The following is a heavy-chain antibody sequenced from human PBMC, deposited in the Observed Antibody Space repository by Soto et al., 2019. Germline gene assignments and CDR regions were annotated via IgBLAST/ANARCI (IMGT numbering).Heavy chain of an antibody. V-gene: IGHV6-1*01. CDR1: GDSVSSNSAA. Sequence: QTLSLTCAISGDSVSSNSAAWNWIRQSTSRGLKWLGRTYYRSKWYNDYAVSVKSRITINPDTSKNQFSLQLNSVTPEDTAVYYCARGTLQYYYDSSGTLPLDYWGQGILVTVSS. CDR2: TYYRSKWYN. D-gene: IGHD3-22*01. CDR3: ARGTLQYYYDSSGTLPLDY. J-gene: IGHJ4*02.